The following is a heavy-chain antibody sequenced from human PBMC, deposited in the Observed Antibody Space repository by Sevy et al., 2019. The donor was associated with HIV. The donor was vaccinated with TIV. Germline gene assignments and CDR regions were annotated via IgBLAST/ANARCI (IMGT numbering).Heavy chain of an antibody. V-gene: IGHV1-8*03. Sequence: ASVKVSCKASGYTFTSYDINWVRQATGQGLEWMGWMNPNSGNTGYAKKFQGRVTITRNTSISTAYMELSSLGSEDTAVYYCARRYCSSTSCHFDYWGQGTLVTVSS. CDR1: GYTFTSYD. D-gene: IGHD2-2*01. CDR2: MNPNSGNT. CDR3: ARRYCSSTSCHFDY. J-gene: IGHJ4*02.